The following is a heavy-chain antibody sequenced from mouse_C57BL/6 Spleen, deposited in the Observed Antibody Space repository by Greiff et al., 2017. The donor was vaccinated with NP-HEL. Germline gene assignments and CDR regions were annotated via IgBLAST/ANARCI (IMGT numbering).Heavy chain of an antibody. CDR3: ARTTVVVPLDY. D-gene: IGHD1-1*01. CDR1: GYAFSSSW. J-gene: IGHJ2*01. CDR2: IYPGDGDT. Sequence: LQESGPELVKPGASVKISCKASGYAFSSSWMNWVKQRPGKGLEWIGRIYPGDGDTNYNGKFKGKAPLTADKSSSTAYLQLNSLTSEDSAVYCCARTTVVVPLDYWGQGTTLTVSS. V-gene: IGHV1-82*01.